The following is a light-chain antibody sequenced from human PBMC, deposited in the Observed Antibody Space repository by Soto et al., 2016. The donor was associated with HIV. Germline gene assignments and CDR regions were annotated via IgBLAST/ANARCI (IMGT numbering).Light chain of an antibody. V-gene: IGKV1-5*03. CDR1: QSINSW. J-gene: IGKJ2*01. Sequence: DIQMTQSPSTLSASVGDRVTITCRASQSINSWLAWYQQKAGKAPKLLIYKASSLESGVPSRFSGSGSGTEFTLTISSLQPDDFATYCCQQYNSYLYTFGQGTKLEIK. CDR2: KAS. CDR3: QQYNSYLYT.